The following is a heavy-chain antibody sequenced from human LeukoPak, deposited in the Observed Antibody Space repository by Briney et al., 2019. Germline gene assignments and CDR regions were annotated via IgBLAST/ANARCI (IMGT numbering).Heavy chain of an antibody. CDR3: ASGYCTSTNCCCDY. J-gene: IGHJ4*02. CDR2: ISYDGRDK. CDR1: GFTLSSYS. V-gene: IGHV3-30*04. D-gene: IGHD2-2*03. Sequence: GGSLRLSCAASGFTLSSYSMYWVRQAPGKGLEWVAVISYDGRDKYYADSVKGRFTISRDNSKNTLHLQMNSLRPDDTAVYYCASGYCTSTNCCCDYWGQGTLVTVSS.